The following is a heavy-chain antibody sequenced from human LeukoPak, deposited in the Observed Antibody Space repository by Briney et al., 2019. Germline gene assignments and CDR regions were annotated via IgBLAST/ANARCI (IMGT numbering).Heavy chain of an antibody. V-gene: IGHV3-23*01. D-gene: IGHD1-26*01. CDR2: ISGSGGST. CDR1: GFTFSSYA. Sequence: PGGSLRLSCAASGFTFSSYAMSWVRQAPGKGLEWVSAISGSGGSTYYADSVKGRFTISRDNSKNTLYLQMNSLRAEDTAVYYCAKVSSPEELRQGYFNYWGQGTLVTVSS. CDR3: AKVSSPEELRQGYFNY. J-gene: IGHJ4*02.